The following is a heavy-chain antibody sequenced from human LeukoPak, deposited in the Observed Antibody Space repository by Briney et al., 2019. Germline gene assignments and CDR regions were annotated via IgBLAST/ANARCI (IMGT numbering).Heavy chain of an antibody. J-gene: IGHJ3*02. CDR1: RFSFSSHW. D-gene: IGHD1-26*01. Sequence: PGVSLRLSCIASRFSFSSHWMTWVRQAPGKGLEWVADIKEDGREKYYADSGKGRFTISRDNAKNSLYLQMNSLRGEDTAVYYCAKTIVGSNVFDIWGQGTLVTVSS. CDR2: IKEDGREK. CDR3: AKTIVGSNVFDI. V-gene: IGHV3-7*01.